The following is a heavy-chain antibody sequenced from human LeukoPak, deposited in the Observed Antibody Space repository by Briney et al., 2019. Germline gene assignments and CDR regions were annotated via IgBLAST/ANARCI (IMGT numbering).Heavy chain of an antibody. V-gene: IGHV4-4*07. CDR2: IYTSGST. D-gene: IGHD5-18*01. J-gene: IGHJ4*02. CDR1: GGSISSYY. Sequence: SETLSLTCTVSGGSISSYYWSWIRQPAGKGLEWIGRIYTSGSTNYNPSLKSRDTMSVDTSKNQFSLKLSSVTAADTAVYYCASVPRGYSYGFFFYWGQGTLVTVSS. CDR3: ASVPRGYSYGFFFY.